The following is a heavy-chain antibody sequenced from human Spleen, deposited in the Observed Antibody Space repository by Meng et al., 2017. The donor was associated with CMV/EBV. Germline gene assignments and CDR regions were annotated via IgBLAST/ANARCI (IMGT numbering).Heavy chain of an antibody. CDR3: ARDGRYSYGLFDY. CDR2: INGGGDSR. J-gene: IGHJ4*02. V-gene: IGHV3-23*01. Sequence: GGSLRLSCAASGFSFSEYAMSWVRQGPGKGLEWVSAINGGGDSRYYIDSVKGRFTISRDNSKNTLYLQMNSLRAEDTAVYYCARDGRYSYGLFDYWGQGTLVTVSS. CDR1: GFSFSEYA. D-gene: IGHD5-18*01.